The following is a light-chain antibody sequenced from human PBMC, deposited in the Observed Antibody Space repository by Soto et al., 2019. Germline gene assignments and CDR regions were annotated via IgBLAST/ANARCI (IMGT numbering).Light chain of an antibody. V-gene: IGLV1-44*01. CDR3: AAWDDSLNKAV. J-gene: IGLJ7*01. CDR1: SSNIGSNT. CDR2: SNN. Sequence: QSVLTQPPSASGTPGQRVTISCSGSSSNIGSNTVNWYQQLPGTAHKLLIYSNNQRPSGVPDRFSGSKSGTSASLAISGLQSEDEADYYCAAWDDSLNKAVFGGGTQLTVL.